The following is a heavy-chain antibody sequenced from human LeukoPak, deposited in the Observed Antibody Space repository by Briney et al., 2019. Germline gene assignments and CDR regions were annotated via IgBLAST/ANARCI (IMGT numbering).Heavy chain of an antibody. J-gene: IGHJ6*03. CDR3: ASSAYESSGYGGYYMDV. CDR2: IYHSGST. D-gene: IGHD3-22*01. CDR1: GGSICSSNW. Sequence: SGTLSLTSAVSGGSICSSNWWSWVRQPPGKGREWMGEIYHSGSTNYNPSLKSRVTISVDTSKNQCSLKLSSVTAADTPVYSCASSAYESSGYGGYYMDVWGKGTTVTVSS. V-gene: IGHV4-4*02.